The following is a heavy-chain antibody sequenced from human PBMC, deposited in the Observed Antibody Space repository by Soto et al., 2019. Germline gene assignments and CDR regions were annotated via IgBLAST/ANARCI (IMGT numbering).Heavy chain of an antibody. CDR3: ARAYYYDSSGWKPFDY. CDR2: INPSGGST. V-gene: IGHV1-46*01. J-gene: IGHJ4*02. CDR1: GYTFTSYY. Sequence: GSVKVSCKASGYTFTSYYMHWVRQAPGQGLEWMGIINPSGGSTSYAQKFQGRVTMTRDTSTSTVYMELSSLRSEDTAVYYCARAYYYDSSGWKPFDYWGQGTLVTVSS. D-gene: IGHD3-22*01.